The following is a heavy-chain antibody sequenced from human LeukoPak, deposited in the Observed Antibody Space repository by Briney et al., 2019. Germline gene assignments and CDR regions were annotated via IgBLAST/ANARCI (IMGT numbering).Heavy chain of an antibody. D-gene: IGHD1-26*01. J-gene: IGHJ6*03. CDR1: GGYISSYY. CDR3: ARARELGTGYYYYYMDV. Sequence: NPSETLSLTCTVSGGYISSYYWSWIRQPPGKGLEWIGYIYYSGSTNYNPSLKSRVTISVDTSKNQFSLKLSSVTAADTAVYYCARARELGTGYYYYYMDVWGKGTTVTVSS. CDR2: IYYSGST. V-gene: IGHV4-59*01.